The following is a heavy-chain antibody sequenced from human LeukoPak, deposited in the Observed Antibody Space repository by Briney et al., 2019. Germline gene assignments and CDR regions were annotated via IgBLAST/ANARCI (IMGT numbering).Heavy chain of an antibody. V-gene: IGHV1-69*06. CDR1: GGTFTSYA. Sequence: SVKVSCKASGGTFTSYAISWVRQAPGQGLEWMGGIIPIFGTANYAQKFQGRVTITADKSTSTAYMELSSLRSEDTAVYYCAREKDNQGYFQHWGQGTLVTVSS. D-gene: IGHD1-14*01. CDR3: AREKDNQGYFQH. J-gene: IGHJ1*01. CDR2: IIPIFGTA.